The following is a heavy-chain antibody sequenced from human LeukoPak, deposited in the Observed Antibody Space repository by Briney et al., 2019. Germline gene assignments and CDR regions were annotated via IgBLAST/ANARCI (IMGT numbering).Heavy chain of an antibody. Sequence: GESLKISCKGSGYIFTSCWIGWVRQMPGKGLEWMGIIYPADSDTRYSPSFQGQVTISADKSISTAYLQWSSLKASDTAMYYCARLYYGGKASSDFWGQGTLVTVSS. CDR1: GYIFTSCW. CDR2: IYPADSDT. J-gene: IGHJ4*02. D-gene: IGHD4-23*01. CDR3: ARLYYGGKASSDF. V-gene: IGHV5-51*01.